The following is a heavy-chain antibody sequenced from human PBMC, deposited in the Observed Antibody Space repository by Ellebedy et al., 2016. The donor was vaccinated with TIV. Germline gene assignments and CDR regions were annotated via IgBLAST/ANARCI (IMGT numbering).Heavy chain of an antibody. CDR1: GFTFSSYW. Sequence: GESLKISCAASGFTFSSYWMSWVRQAPGKGLEWISYISSSSGTIYYADSVEGRFTISRDNAKNSLFLQMSSLRDEDTAIYYCATEINSPLDFWGQGTLVTVSA. V-gene: IGHV3-48*02. J-gene: IGHJ4*02. CDR3: ATEINSPLDF. CDR2: ISSSSGTI. D-gene: IGHD4-11*01.